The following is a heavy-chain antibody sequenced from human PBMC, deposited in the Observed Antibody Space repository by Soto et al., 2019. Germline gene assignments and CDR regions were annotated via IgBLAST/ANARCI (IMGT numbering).Heavy chain of an antibody. CDR1: GFTFSSYE. V-gene: IGHV3-48*03. Sequence: LRLSCAASGFTFSSYEMNWVRQAPGKGLEWVSYISSSGSTIYYADSVKGRFTISRDNAKNSLYLQMNSLRAEDTAVYYCARGGWYVVGYYYYGMDVWGQGTTVTVYS. CDR2: ISSSGSTI. D-gene: IGHD6-19*01. J-gene: IGHJ6*02. CDR3: ARGGWYVVGYYYYGMDV.